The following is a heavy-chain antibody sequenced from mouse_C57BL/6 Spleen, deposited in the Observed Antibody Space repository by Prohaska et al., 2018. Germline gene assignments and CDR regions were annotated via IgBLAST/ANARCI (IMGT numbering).Heavy chain of an antibody. CDR2: IRSKSSNNER. CDR1: VFTFNTYA. V-gene: IGHV10-3*02. D-gene: IGHD1-1*02. Sequence: EVQLVESGGGFVQPKGSLKLSCAASVFTFNTYAMHWVRQAPVKVLEWVARIRSKSSNNEREYADSVKDRVTSSRDESQSMHYQQMNNRKTEDTAMYYCVRGGGNAMDDWSQGNSVTVSS. J-gene: IGHJ4*01. CDR3: VRGGGNAMDD.